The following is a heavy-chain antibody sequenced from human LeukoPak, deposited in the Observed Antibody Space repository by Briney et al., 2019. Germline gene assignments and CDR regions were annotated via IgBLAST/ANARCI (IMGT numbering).Heavy chain of an antibody. D-gene: IGHD3-22*01. CDR3: ARAYDSSGYYFDY. Sequence: GASVKVSCKASGGTFSSYAISWVRQAPGQGLEWMGWINTNTGNPTYAQGFTGRFVFSLDTSVSAAYLQISSLKAEDTAVYYCARAYDSSGYYFDYWGQGTLVTVSS. CDR2: INTNTGNP. V-gene: IGHV7-4-1*02. J-gene: IGHJ4*02. CDR1: GGTFSSYA.